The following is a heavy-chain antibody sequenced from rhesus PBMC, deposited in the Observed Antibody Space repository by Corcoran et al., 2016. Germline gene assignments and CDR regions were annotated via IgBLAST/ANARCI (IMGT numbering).Heavy chain of an antibody. J-gene: IGHJ4*01. CDR2: IDGNSART. CDR3: ARTYTVGRYYFDY. CDR1: GGSISGYYY. D-gene: IGHD2-15*01. Sequence: QVQLQQWGEGLVKPSETLSLTCAVYGGSISGYYYWSCIRQAPGRGLEWIGNIDGNSARTNSNTSRKHRGTISKDTSKNQVALKLSSVTAADTAVDYCARTYTVGRYYFDYGGQGVLVTVSS. V-gene: IGHV4-73*01.